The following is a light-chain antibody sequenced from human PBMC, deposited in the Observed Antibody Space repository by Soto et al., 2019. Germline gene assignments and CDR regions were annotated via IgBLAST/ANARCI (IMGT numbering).Light chain of an antibody. CDR1: SIDVGGSNY. CDR3: CSFAGL. CDR2: DVS. V-gene: IGLV2-11*01. J-gene: IGLJ2*01. Sequence: QSALTQPRSVSGSPGQSVTISCTGPSIDVGGSNYVSWYQQHPGKAPKLMIYDVSERPSGVPDRFSGSKSGNTASLTISGLQAEDEADYYCCSFAGLFGGGTQLTVL.